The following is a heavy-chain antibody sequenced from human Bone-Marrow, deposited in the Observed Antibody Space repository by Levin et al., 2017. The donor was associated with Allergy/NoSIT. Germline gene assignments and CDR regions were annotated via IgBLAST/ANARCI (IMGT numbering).Heavy chain of an antibody. J-gene: IGHJ6*02. V-gene: IGHV4-59*08. CDR3: ARYIAVAGIYYGMDV. CDR2: IYYSGNT. CDR1: GGSMNSYY. D-gene: IGHD6-13*01. Sequence: SETLYLTCTVSGGSMNSYYWSWIRQPPGKGLERIGYIYYSGNTIHNPSLKGRATISVDTSKNQFSLKLTSVTAADTAVYYCARYIAVAGIYYGMDVWGPGTTVTVSS.